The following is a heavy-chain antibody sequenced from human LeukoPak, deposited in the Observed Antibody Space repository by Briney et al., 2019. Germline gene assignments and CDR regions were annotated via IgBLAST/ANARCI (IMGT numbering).Heavy chain of an antibody. CDR1: GFTFRTYA. CDR2: ISGSGGNT. CDR3: AKRVFGGVDI. Sequence: GGSLRLSCAASGFTFRTYAMGWVRQAPGKGLEWVSAISGSGGNTYYADSVKGRFTISRDNSKNTLYLQMDSLRAEDTAVYYCAKRVFGGVDIWGQGTKVTVSS. D-gene: IGHD3-16*01. J-gene: IGHJ3*02. V-gene: IGHV3-23*01.